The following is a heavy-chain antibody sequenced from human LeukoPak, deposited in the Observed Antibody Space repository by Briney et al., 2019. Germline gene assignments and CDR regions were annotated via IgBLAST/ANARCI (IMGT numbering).Heavy chain of an antibody. CDR2: IIPIFGTA. CDR3: ARTLYYYDSRVPFDP. Sequence: GASVKVSCKASGGTFSSYAISWVRQAPGQGLEWMGGIIPIFGTANYAQKFQGRVTITADESTSTAYMELSSLRSEDTAVYYCARTLYYYDSRVPFDPWGQGTLVTVSS. V-gene: IGHV1-69*13. CDR1: GGTFSSYA. D-gene: IGHD3-22*01. J-gene: IGHJ5*02.